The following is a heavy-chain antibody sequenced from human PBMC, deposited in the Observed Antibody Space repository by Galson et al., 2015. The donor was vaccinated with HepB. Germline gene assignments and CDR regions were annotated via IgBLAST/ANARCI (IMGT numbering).Heavy chain of an antibody. V-gene: IGHV3-11*06. CDR2: ISSSSSYT. CDR1: GFTFSDYY. D-gene: IGHD3-3*01. CDR3: ARGRREVTIFGVGSSTAHPFLAFDI. J-gene: IGHJ3*02. Sequence: SLRLSCAASGFTFSDYYMSLIRQAPGKGLEWVSYISSSSSYTNYADSVKGRFTISRDNAKNSLYLQMNSLRAEDTAVYYCARGRREVTIFGVGSSTAHPFLAFDIWGQGTMVTVSS.